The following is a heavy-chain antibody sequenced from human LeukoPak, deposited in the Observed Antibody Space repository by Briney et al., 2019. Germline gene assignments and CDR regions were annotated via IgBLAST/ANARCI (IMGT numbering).Heavy chain of an antibody. CDR2: INHSGST. CDR3: AAIRGGGDCLPYYYYGMDV. Sequence: PSETLSLTCAVYGGSFSGYYWSWIRQPPGKGLEWIGEINHSGSTNYNPSLKGRVTISVDTSKNQFSLKLSSVTAADTAVYYCAAIRGGGDCLPYYYYGMDVWGQGTTVTVSS. D-gene: IGHD2-21*02. CDR1: GGSFSGYY. J-gene: IGHJ6*02. V-gene: IGHV4-34*01.